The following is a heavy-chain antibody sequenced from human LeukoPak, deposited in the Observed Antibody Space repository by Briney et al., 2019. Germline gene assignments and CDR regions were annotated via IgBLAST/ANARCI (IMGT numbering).Heavy chain of an antibody. D-gene: IGHD6-19*01. CDR2: IRQDGTEK. Sequence: GGSLRLSCVASGFNLGRFRMSWVRQAPGKRPEWVATIRQDGTEKFYVDSVKGRFSISRDNARNSMYLQMNSLRADDTAVYYCAGLMTVADIDYWGQGTLVTVSS. CDR3: AGLMTVADIDY. J-gene: IGHJ4*02. CDR1: GFNLGRFR. V-gene: IGHV3-7*01.